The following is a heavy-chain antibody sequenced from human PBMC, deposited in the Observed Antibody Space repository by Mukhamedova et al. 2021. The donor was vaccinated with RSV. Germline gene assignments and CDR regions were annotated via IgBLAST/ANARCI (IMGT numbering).Heavy chain of an antibody. Sequence: VRQAPGQGLEWMGIINPSGGSTSYAQKFQGRVTMTRDTSTNTVYMELSSLRSEDTAVYYCARGFQWLAIDYWGQGTLVTVSS. V-gene: IGHV1-46*01. J-gene: IGHJ4*02. CDR2: INPSGGST. D-gene: IGHD6-19*01. CDR3: ARGFQWLAIDY.